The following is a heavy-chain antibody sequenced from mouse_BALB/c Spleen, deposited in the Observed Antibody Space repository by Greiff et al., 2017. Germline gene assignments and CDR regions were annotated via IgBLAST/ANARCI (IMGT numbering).Heavy chain of an antibody. CDR3: ARTHDGYYGAMDY. V-gene: IGHV1-9*01. CDR2: ILPGSGST. J-gene: IGHJ4*01. D-gene: IGHD2-3*01. Sequence: VQLQQSGAELMKPGASVKISCKATGYTFSSYWIEWVKQRPGHGLEWIGEILPGSGSTNYNEKFKGKATFTADTSSNTAYMQLSSLTSEDSAVYYCARTHDGYYGAMDYWGQGTSVPVSS. CDR1: GYTFSSYW.